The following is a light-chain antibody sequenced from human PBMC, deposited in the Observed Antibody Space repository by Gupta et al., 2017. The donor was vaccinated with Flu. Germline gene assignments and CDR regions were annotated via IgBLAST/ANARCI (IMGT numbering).Light chain of an antibody. CDR2: EVS. CDR1: SSDVGGYNY. CDR3: CSFASSYAWV. Sequence: SVTISCTGTSSDVGGYNYVSWYQQHPGKAPKLMIYEVSKRPSGVPDRFSGSKSGNTASLTISGLQAEDEADYYCCSFASSYAWVFGAGTKLTVL. J-gene: IGLJ3*02. V-gene: IGLV2-11*01.